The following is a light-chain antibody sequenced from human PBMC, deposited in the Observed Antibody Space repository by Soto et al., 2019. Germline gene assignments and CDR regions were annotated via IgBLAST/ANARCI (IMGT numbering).Light chain of an antibody. V-gene: IGKV3-20*01. CDR1: QSISSN. CDR3: QQYGSSRT. Sequence: EIVMTQSPATLSVSPGERATLSCRASQSISSNVAWYQQKPGQAPRLLIYGASSRATGIPDRFSGSGSGTDFTLTISRLEPEDFAVYYCQQYGSSRTFGQGTKVDNK. CDR2: GAS. J-gene: IGKJ1*01.